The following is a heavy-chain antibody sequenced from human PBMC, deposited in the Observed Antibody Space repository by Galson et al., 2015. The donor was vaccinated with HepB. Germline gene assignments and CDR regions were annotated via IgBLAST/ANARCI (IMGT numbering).Heavy chain of an antibody. J-gene: IGHJ4*02. Sequence: SLRLSCAGSGFIFSGHGMTWVRQAPGKGLEWVSTISANARGTDYADTVKGRFTICRDNSRNTLYLQMKRIRVEDAAIYYCARRFLNSGTHDYWGQGTLVTVSS. V-gene: IGHV3-23*01. CDR1: GFIFSGHG. CDR3: ARRFLNSGTHDY. CDR2: ISANARGT. D-gene: IGHD1-7*01.